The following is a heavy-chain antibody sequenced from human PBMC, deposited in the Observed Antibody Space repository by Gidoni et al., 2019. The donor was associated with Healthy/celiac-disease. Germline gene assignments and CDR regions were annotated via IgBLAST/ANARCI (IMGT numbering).Heavy chain of an antibody. CDR2: ISGSGGST. Sequence: EVQLLESGGGLVQPGGSLRLSCAASGFTFSSYAMSWVRQAPGKGLGWFSAISGSGGSTYYADSVKGLFTISRDNSKNTLYLQMNSLRAEDTAVYYCAKDRLWYYGSGSSQDYWGQGTLVTVSS. D-gene: IGHD3-10*01. CDR3: AKDRLWYYGSGSSQDY. CDR1: GFTFSSYA. J-gene: IGHJ4*02. V-gene: IGHV3-23*01.